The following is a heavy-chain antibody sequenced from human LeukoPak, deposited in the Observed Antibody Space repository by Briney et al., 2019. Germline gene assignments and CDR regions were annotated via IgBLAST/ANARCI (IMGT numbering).Heavy chain of an antibody. CDR2: IHHSGST. CDR3: AKDRSSKNYYGSGSSGFDP. D-gene: IGHD3-10*01. J-gene: IGHJ5*02. V-gene: IGHV4-34*01. CDR1: GGSFSGYY. Sequence: SSETLSLTCAVYGGSFSGYYWSWIRQPPRKVLEWNGEIHHSGSTNYNPPLKSRVTISVDTSKNQFCLRLSSVTAADTAVYYCAKDRSSKNYYGSGSSGFDPWGQGTLVTVSS.